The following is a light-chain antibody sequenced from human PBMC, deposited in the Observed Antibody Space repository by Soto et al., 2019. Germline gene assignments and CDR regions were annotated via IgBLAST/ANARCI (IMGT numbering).Light chain of an antibody. CDR3: QQLKSYPVT. CDR2: AAS. CDR1: QGISSY. Sequence: DIQLTQSPSFLSASVGDRVTITCRASQGISSYLAWYQQEPGKAPKPLIYAASTLQSGVPSRFSGGGSGTEFTLTINSLQPEDFATYYCQQLKSYPVTFGGGTKVEIK. V-gene: IGKV1-9*01. J-gene: IGKJ4*01.